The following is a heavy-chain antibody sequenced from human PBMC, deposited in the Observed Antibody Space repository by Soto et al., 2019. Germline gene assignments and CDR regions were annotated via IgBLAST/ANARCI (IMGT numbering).Heavy chain of an antibody. CDR2: INAGNGNT. Sequence: ASVKVSCKASGYTFTSYAMHWVRQAPGQRLEWMGWINAGNGNTKYSQKFQGRVTMTRNTSISTAYMELSSLRFEDTAVYYCAREKSSWYDYWGQGTLVTDSS. J-gene: IGHJ4*02. CDR3: AREKSSWYDY. V-gene: IGHV1-3*01. D-gene: IGHD6-13*01. CDR1: GYTFTSYA.